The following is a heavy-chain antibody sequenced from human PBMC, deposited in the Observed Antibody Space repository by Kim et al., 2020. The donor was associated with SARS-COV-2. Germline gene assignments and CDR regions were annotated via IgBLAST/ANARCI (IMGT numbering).Heavy chain of an antibody. Sequence: RFTISRDNSKNTLYLQMNSLRAEDTAVYYCAKDLTGLNIVVVVAADAFDIWGQGTMVTVSS. J-gene: IGHJ3*02. CDR3: AKDLTGLNIVVVVAADAFDI. V-gene: IGHV3-23*01. D-gene: IGHD2-15*01.